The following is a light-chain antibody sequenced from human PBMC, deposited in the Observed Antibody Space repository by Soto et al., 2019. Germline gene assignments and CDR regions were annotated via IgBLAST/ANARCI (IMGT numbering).Light chain of an antibody. J-gene: IGLJ1*01. CDR3: QSYDGSLYV. Sequence: QSVLTQPPSVSGAPGQSVTISCTGSSSNIGAGYDVHWYQQFPGAAPKLLIYGNSNRPSVVPDRFSGSKSGTSASLAISGILAEDEADYYCQSYDGSLYVFGSGTKLTVL. CDR1: SSNIGAGYD. V-gene: IGLV1-40*01. CDR2: GNS.